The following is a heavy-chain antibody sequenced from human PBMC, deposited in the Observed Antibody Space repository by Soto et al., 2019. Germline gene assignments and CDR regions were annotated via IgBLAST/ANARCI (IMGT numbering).Heavy chain of an antibody. Sequence: GSLRLSCAASGFTFIMYAITFFGQSPFKGLEWVSGLNGSVGSTSSADSVKGRFAISRDNSKNTLYLQMNSLRDGDTDVYYCARGFSAGKGSPPDYWGQGTLVTVSS. J-gene: IGHJ4*02. V-gene: IGHV3-23*01. CDR3: ARGFSAGKGSPPDY. CDR1: GFTFIMYA. CDR2: LNGSVGST. D-gene: IGHD3-10*01.